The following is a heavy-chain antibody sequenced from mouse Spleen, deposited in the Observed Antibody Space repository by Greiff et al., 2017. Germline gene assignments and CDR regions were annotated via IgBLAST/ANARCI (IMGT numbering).Heavy chain of an antibody. CDR3: ARLGDYDRSFAY. Sequence: EVHLVESGGGLVKPGGSLKLSCAASGFTFSSYGMSWVRQTPEKRLEWVATISGGGSYTYYPDSVKGRFTISRDNAKNNLYLQMSSLRSEDTALYYCARLGDYDRSFAYWGQGTLVTVSA. J-gene: IGHJ3*01. CDR2: ISGGGSYT. CDR1: GFTFSSYG. V-gene: IGHV5-9-2*01. D-gene: IGHD2-4*01.